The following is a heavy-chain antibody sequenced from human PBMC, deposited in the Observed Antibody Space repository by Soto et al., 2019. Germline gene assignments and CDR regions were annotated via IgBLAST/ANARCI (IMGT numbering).Heavy chain of an antibody. CDR1: GFTFSSYS. CDR3: ARGGYDSVYGWFDP. Sequence: GGSLRLSCAASGFTFSSYSMNWVRQAPGKGLEWVSYISSSSSTIYYADSVKGRFTISRDNAKNSLYLQMNSLRAEDTAVYYCARGGYDSVYGWFDPWGQGTLVTVSS. CDR2: ISSSSSTI. J-gene: IGHJ5*02. V-gene: IGHV3-48*01. D-gene: IGHD5-12*01.